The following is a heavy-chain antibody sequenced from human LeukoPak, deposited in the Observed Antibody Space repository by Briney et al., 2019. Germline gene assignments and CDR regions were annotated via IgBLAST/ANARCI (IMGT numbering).Heavy chain of an antibody. J-gene: IGHJ4*02. CDR3: AREVGGDYVFDY. D-gene: IGHD4-17*01. Sequence: GGSLRLSCAASGFTFSSYTMHWVRQAPGKGLEWVAVMSYDGSNKYYADSVKGRFTISRDNSKNTLFLQMNSLTTEDTAVYYCAREVGGDYVFDYWGQGTLVTVSS. CDR2: MSYDGSNK. CDR1: GFTFSSYT. V-gene: IGHV3-30-3*01.